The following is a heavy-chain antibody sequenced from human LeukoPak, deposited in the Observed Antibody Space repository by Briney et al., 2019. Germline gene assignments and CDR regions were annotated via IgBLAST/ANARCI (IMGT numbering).Heavy chain of an antibody. CDR2: ISGSGGST. Sequence: GSLRLSCAASGFTFSSYAMSWVRQAPGKGLEWVSVISGSGGSTSYADSVKGRFTISRDNSKNTLYLQMNSLRAEDTAVYYCARKTDHQTGGDYWGQGTLVTVSS. D-gene: IGHD1-1*01. V-gene: IGHV3-23*01. CDR3: ARKTDHQTGGDY. J-gene: IGHJ4*02. CDR1: GFTFSSYA.